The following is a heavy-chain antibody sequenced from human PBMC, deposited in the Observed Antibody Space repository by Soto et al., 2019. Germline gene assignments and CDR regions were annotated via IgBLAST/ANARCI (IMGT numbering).Heavy chain of an antibody. CDR2: INHSGST. CDR1: GFTFSNAW. CDR3: ARGPGYSYGPAYFDY. Sequence: GSLRLSCAASGFTFSNAWMSWIRQPPGKGLEWIGEINHSGSTNYNPSLKSRVTISVDTSKNQFSLKLSSVTAADTAVYYCARGPGYSYGPAYFDYWGQGTLVTVSS. D-gene: IGHD5-18*01. V-gene: IGHV4-34*01. J-gene: IGHJ4*02.